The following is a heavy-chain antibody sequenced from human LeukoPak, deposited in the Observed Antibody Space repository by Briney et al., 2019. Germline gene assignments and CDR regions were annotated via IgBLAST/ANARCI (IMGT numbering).Heavy chain of an antibody. CDR3: AKTNGYTREYFDS. CDR2: INNSGGGT. J-gene: IGHJ4*02. Sequence: PGGSLRLSCAASGFTFSTYSMTWVRQAPGKGLEWVSGINNSGGGTYYSDSVKGRFTISRDNSKNALYLQMNSLRAEDTALYYCAKTNGYTREYFDSWGQGTLVTVSS. D-gene: IGHD5-24*01. CDR1: GFTFSTYS. V-gene: IGHV3-23*01.